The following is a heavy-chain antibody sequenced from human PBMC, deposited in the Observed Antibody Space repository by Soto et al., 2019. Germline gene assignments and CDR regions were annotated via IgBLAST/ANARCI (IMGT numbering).Heavy chain of an antibody. CDR2: ISGSGGST. Sequence: EVQLLESGGGLVQPGGSLRLSCAASGFTFSCYAMSWVRQAPGKGLEWVSAISGSGGSTYYADSVKGRFTISRDNSKNTLYLQMNSLRAEDTAVYYCAKGRVSIVVVVAATPRLFDYWGQGTLVTVSS. J-gene: IGHJ4*02. CDR3: AKGRVSIVVVVAATPRLFDY. CDR1: GFTFSCYA. V-gene: IGHV3-23*01. D-gene: IGHD2-15*01.